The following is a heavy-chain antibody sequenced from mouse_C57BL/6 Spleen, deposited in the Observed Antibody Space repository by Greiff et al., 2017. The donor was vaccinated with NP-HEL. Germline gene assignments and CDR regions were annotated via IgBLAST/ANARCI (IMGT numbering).Heavy chain of an antibody. CDR1: GYTFTDYE. J-gene: IGHJ1*03. CDR2: IDPETGGT. CDR3: TRSYYGSRYFDV. Sequence: VKLMESGAELVRPGASVTLSCKASGYTFTDYEMHWVKQTPVHGLEWIGAIDPETGGTAYNQKFKGKAILTADKSSSTAYMELRSLTSEDSAVYYCTRSYYGSRYFDVWGTGTTVTVSS. V-gene: IGHV1-15*01. D-gene: IGHD1-1*01.